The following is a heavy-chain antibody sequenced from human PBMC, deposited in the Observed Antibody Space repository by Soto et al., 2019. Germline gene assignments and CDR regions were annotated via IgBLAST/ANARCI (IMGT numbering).Heavy chain of an antibody. Sequence: HPXESLRVSCAACGFTFDDYAMHGVRQAPGKGLEWVSGISWNSGSIGYADSVKGRFTISRDNAKNSLYLQMNSLRAEDTALYYCAKVPNQRIAVAGTNYFDYWGQGTLVTVSS. CDR1: GFTFDDYA. V-gene: IGHV3-9*01. CDR3: AKVPNQRIAVAGTNYFDY. J-gene: IGHJ4*02. D-gene: IGHD6-19*01. CDR2: ISWNSGSI.